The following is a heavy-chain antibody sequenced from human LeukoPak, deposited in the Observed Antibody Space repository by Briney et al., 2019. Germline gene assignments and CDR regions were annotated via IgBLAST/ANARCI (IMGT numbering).Heavy chain of an antibody. Sequence: GGSLRLSCAASGFTFNNYAMNWVRQAPGKGLEWVSSISGGGETTYYADSAKGRFTISRDNSQNTLYLQMNSLRAEDTAVYYFAGDYADYVGFFFFDYWGKETLVTVS. CDR2: ISGGGETT. J-gene: IGHJ4*02. V-gene: IGHV3-23*01. D-gene: IGHD4-17*01. CDR1: GFTFNNYA. CDR3: AGDYADYVGFFFFDY.